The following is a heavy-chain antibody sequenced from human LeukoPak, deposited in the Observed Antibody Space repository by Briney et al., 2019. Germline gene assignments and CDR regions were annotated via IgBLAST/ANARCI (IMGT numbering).Heavy chain of an antibody. CDR1: GYTFTSYY. CDR3: ARSNIATRRGGNWFDP. D-gene: IGHD6-6*01. CDR2: INPSGGST. Sequence: ASVKVSFKASGYTFTSYYMHWVRQAPGQGLEWMGIINPSGGSTSYAQKFQGRVTMTRDTSTSTVYMELSSLRSEDTAVYYCARSNIATRRGGNWFDPWGQGTLVTVSS. V-gene: IGHV1-46*01. J-gene: IGHJ5*02.